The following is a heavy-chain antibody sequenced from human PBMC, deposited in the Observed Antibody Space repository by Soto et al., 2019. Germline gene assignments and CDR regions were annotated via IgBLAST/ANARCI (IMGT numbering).Heavy chain of an antibody. D-gene: IGHD7-27*01. CDR1: GYTFSSYA. CDR3: ARDTGDGNFDF. J-gene: IGHJ4*02. V-gene: IGHV1-3*01. Sequence: ASVKVSCKASGYTFSSYAMHWVRQAPGQRLEWMGWINAGYGNTKSSQKFQDRVTISRDTSASTSYMELTSLRSEDTAVYYCARDTGDGNFDFWGQGTLVTVSS. CDR2: INAGYGNT.